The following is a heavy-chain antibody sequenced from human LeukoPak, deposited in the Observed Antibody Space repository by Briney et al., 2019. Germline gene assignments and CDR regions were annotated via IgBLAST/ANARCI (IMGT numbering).Heavy chain of an antibody. V-gene: IGHV4-61*02. J-gene: IGHJ6*02. CDR2: IYTSGST. D-gene: IGHD6-13*01. Sequence: PSETLSLTCTVSGGSISSGSYYWSWIRQPAGKGLEWIGRIYTSGSTNYNPSLKSRVTISVDTSKNQFSLKLSSVTAADTAVYYCARDVSRRQYGNYYYGMDVWGQGTTVTVSS. CDR1: GGSISSGSYY. CDR3: ARDVSRRQYGNYYYGMDV.